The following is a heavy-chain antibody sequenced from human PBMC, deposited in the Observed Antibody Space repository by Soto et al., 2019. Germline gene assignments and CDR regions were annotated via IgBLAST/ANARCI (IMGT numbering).Heavy chain of an antibody. CDR3: AKDLRYDSSGDLDY. CDR2: ISGSGGST. CDR1: GFTFSSYA. Sequence: GGSLRLSCAASGFTFSSYAMSWVRQAPGKGLEWVSAISGSGGSTYYADSVKGRFTISRDNSKNTLYLQMNSLRAEDTAVYYCAKDLRYDSSGDLDYWGQGTLVTVSS. D-gene: IGHD3-22*01. J-gene: IGHJ4*02. V-gene: IGHV3-23*01.